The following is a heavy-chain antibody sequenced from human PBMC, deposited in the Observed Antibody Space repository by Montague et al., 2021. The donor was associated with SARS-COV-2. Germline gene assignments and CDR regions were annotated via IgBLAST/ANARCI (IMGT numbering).Heavy chain of an antibody. CDR2: TYYRSKWYS. J-gene: IGHJ4*02. Sequence: CAISGDSVSSNSVAWNWIRQSPSRGLEWLGRTYYRSKWYSDYALSVRGRLTVNPDASKNEFSLELNYVTPEDTAVYYCVRYSSWFYFDFWGQGTLVTVSS. CDR3: VRYSSWFYFDF. CDR1: GDSVSSNSVA. V-gene: IGHV6-1*01. D-gene: IGHD6-13*01.